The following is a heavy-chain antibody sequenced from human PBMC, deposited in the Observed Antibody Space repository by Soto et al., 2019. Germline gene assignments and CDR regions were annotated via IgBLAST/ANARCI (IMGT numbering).Heavy chain of an antibody. CDR1: GYTLTELS. J-gene: IGHJ4*02. V-gene: IGHV1-24*01. CDR2: FDPEDGET. D-gene: IGHD3-3*01. CDR3: AVYPSFLEWLFRFAF. Sequence: ASVKVSCKVSGYTLTELSMHWVRQAPGKGLEWMGGFDPEDGETIYAQKFQGRVTMTEDTSTDTAYMELSSLRSEDTAVYYCAVYPSFLEWLFRFAFWGQGTLVTVFS.